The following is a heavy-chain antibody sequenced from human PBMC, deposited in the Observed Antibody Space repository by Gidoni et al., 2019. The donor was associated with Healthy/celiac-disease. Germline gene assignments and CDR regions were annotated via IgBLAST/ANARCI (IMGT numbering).Heavy chain of an antibody. Sequence: QVQLVQSGAEVKKPGSSVKVSCKASGGTFSSYAISWVRQSPGQGLEWMGAIIPIFGTANYAQKFQGIVTITADKSTSTAYIELSSLRSEDTAVYYGAREGSPAAWGVWGKGTTVTVSS. J-gene: IGHJ6*04. CDR1: GGTFSSYA. CDR2: IIPIFGTA. CDR3: AREGSPAAWGV. D-gene: IGHD2-2*01. V-gene: IGHV1-69*06.